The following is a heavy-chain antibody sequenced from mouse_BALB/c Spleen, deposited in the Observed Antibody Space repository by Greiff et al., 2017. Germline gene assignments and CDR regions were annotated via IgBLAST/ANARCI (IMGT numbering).Heavy chain of an antibody. J-gene: IGHJ2*01. CDR2: IYPGDGDT. Sequence: VQLQQSGAELARPGASVKLSCKASGYTFTSYWMQWVKQRPGQGLEWIGAIYPGDGDTRYTQKFKGKATLTADKSSSTAYMQLSSLASEDSAVYYCAREDYYWGQGTTLTVSS. CDR1: GYTFTSYW. CDR3: AREDYY. V-gene: IGHV1-87*01.